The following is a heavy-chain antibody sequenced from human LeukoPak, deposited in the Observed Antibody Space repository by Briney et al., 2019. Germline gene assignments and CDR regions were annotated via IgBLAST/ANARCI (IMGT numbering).Heavy chain of an antibody. J-gene: IGHJ4*02. CDR1: GYTFTSYG. CDR3: ARRYCSSITFWYYFDY. Sequence: ASVKVSCKASGYTFTSYGISWVRQAPGQGLEWMGWISAYNGNTNYAQKLQGRVTMTTDTSTSRAYMELRSLRSDDTAVYYCARRYCSSITFWYYFDYWGQGTLVTVSS. CDR2: ISAYNGNT. V-gene: IGHV1-18*01. D-gene: IGHD2-2*01.